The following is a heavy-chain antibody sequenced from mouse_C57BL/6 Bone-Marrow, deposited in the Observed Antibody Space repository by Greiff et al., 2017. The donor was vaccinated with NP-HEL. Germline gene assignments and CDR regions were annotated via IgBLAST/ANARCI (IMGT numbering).Heavy chain of an antibody. CDR2: IDPENGDT. J-gene: IGHJ1*03. CDR1: GFNIKDDY. Sequence: EVQLQQSGAELVRPGASVKLSCTASGFNIKDDYMHWVKQRPEQGLEWIGWIDPENGDTEYASKFQGKATITADTSSNTAYLQLSSLTSEDTAVYYCTSSDDGNWYFDVWGTGTTVTVSS. V-gene: IGHV14-4*01. CDR3: TSSDDGNWYFDV. D-gene: IGHD1-1*01.